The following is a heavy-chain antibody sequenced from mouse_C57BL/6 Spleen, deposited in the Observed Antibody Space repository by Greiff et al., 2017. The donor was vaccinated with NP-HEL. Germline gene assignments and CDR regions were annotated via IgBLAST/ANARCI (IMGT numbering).Heavy chain of an antibody. J-gene: IGHJ1*03. CDR1: GYTFTSYW. CDR3: ARTPGWYFDV. Sequence: QVQLQQSGAELVLPGASVKLSCKASGYTFTSYWMHWVQQRPGQGLEWIGEIDPSDSYPNYNQKFKGKSTLTVDKSTSTANMQLSSLTSEDSAVYYCARTPGWYFDVWGKGTTVTVSS. CDR2: IDPSDSYP. V-gene: IGHV1-69*01.